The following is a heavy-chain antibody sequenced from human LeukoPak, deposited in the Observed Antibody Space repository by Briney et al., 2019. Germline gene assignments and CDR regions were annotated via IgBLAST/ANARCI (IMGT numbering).Heavy chain of an antibody. CDR2: ISGSGGST. J-gene: IGHJ4*02. CDR1: GFTFSTYA. D-gene: IGHD5-18*01. V-gene: IGHV3-23*01. Sequence: PGGSLRLSCAASGFTFSTYALSWVRQAPGKGLEWVSAISGSGGSTYYADSVKGRFTISRDNSKNTLYLQMNSLRAEDTAVYYCAKVYLYSYGFPQFDYWGQGTLVTVSS. CDR3: AKVYLYSYGFPQFDY.